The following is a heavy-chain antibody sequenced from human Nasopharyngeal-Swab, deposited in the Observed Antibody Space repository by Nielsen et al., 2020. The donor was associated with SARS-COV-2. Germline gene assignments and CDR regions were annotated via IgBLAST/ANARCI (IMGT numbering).Heavy chain of an antibody. D-gene: IGHD3-10*01. CDR1: GLTVSSNY. CDR3: TKDPGHGLGVSVEDY. CDR2: IHAGGNT. Sequence: GESLKISCAASGLTVSSNYMSWVRQAPGKGLEWVSVIHAGGNTYYADSVKGRFTISRDISKNTVYLQMNSLRVEDTAVYHCTKDPGHGLGVSVEDYWGQGILVSVSS. V-gene: IGHV3-66*01. J-gene: IGHJ4*02.